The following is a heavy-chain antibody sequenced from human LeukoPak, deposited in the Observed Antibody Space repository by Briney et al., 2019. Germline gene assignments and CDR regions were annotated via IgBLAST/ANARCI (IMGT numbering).Heavy chain of an antibody. J-gene: IGHJ4*02. CDR2: INHSGST. V-gene: IGHV4-39*01. CDR3: ARRYCSSTSCYIVPFDY. CDR1: GGSISSSSYY. Sequence: SETLSLTCTVSGGSISSSSYYWSWIRQPPGKGLEWIGEINHSGSTNYNPSLKSRVTISVDTSKNQFSLKLSSVTAADTAVYYCARRYCSSTSCYIVPFDYWGQGTLVTVSS. D-gene: IGHD2-2*02.